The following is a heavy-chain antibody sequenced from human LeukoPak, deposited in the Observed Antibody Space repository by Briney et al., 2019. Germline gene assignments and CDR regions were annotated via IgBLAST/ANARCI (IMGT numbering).Heavy chain of an antibody. V-gene: IGHV4-59*08. CDR3: ARHSPIDYDSSGYYSADAFDI. Sequence: SETLSLTCTVSGGSISSYYWSWIRQPPGKGLEWIGYIYYSGSTNYNPSLKSRVTISVDTSKNQFSLKLSSVTAADTAVYYCARHSPIDYDSSGYYSADAFDIWGQGTMVTVSS. J-gene: IGHJ3*02. CDR2: IYYSGST. D-gene: IGHD3-22*01. CDR1: GGSISSYY.